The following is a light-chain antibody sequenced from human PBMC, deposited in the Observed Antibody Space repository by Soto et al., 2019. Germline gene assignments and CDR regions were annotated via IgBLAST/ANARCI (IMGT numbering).Light chain of an antibody. CDR2: EVT. Sequence: QSALTQPASVSGSPGQSITISCTGTSSDVGNYNLVSWYQLHPGKAPKLIIYEVTKRPSGVSDRFSGSKSANTASLTISGLQADDEADYYCCSYAGGNGVFGGGTQLTVL. CDR1: SSDVGNYNL. CDR3: CSYAGGNGV. V-gene: IGLV2-23*02. J-gene: IGLJ3*02.